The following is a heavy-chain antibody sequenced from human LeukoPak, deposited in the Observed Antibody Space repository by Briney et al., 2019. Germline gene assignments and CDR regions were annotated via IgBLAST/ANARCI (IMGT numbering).Heavy chain of an antibody. Sequence: GGSLRLSCAASGFTFSSYEMNWVRQAPGKGLEWVSYISSSGSTIYYADSVKGRFTISRDNAKNSLYLQMNSLRAEDTAVYYCANDRNGAFDIWGQGTMVTVSS. CDR1: GFTFSSYE. CDR2: ISSSGSTI. J-gene: IGHJ3*02. V-gene: IGHV3-48*03. CDR3: ANDRNGAFDI.